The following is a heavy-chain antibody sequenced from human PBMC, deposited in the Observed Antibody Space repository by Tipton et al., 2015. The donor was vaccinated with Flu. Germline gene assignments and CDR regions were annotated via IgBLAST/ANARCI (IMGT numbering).Heavy chain of an antibody. Sequence: SLRLSCAASGFTFSSYGMHWVRQAPGKGLEWVAGIWYDGSNKYYADSVKGRFTISRDNSKNTLYLQMNSLRAEDTAVYYCARGYDILTDGGGYSDYWGQGTLVTVSS. D-gene: IGHD3-9*01. V-gene: IGHV3-33*01. J-gene: IGHJ4*02. CDR3: ARGYDILTDGGGYSDY. CDR1: GFTFSSYG. CDR2: IWYDGSNK.